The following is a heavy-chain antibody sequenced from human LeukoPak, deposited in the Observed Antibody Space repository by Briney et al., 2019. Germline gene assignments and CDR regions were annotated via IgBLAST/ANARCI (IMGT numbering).Heavy chain of an antibody. J-gene: IGHJ5*02. CDR2: INPNSGGT. CDR3: ARGPLEYCSGGTCYSGRNWFDP. V-gene: IGHV1-2*02. CDR1: GYTFTGYY. Sequence: EASVKVSCKASGYTFTGYYMHWVRQAPGQGLEWMGWINPNSGGTNYAQKFQGRVTMTRDTSISTVYMELRRLRYDGTAAYYCARGPLEYCSGGTCYSGRNWFDPWGQGTLVTVSS. D-gene: IGHD2-15*01.